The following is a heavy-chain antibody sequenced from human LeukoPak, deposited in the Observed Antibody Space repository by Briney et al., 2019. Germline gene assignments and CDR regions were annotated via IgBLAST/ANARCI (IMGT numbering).Heavy chain of an antibody. CDR2: IHGGGYT. J-gene: IGHJ4*02. V-gene: IGHV3-53*01. Sequence: GGSLRLSCAASEFTVSGDYMTWVRQAPGKGLEWVSVIHGGGYTYYADSVKGRFTISRDNAKNSLFLQTNSLRVEDTAVYYCARVPTTVTYTDYWGQGTLVSVSS. CDR3: ARVPTTVTYTDY. D-gene: IGHD4-17*01. CDR1: EFTVSGDY.